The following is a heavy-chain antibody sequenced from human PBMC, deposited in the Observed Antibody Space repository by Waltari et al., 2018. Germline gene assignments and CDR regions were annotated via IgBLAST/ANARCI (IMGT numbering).Heavy chain of an antibody. CDR1: GYTFTSYG. Sequence: QVQLVQSGAEVKKPGASVKVSCKASGYTFTSYGISWVRQAPGQGLEWMGGVIPIFGTANYAKKFQGRVTMTADESTSTAYMELSSLRSEDTAVYYCARSASVDDQFLPLDYWGQGTLVTVSS. D-gene: IGHD1-1*01. CDR3: ARSASVDDQFLPLDY. V-gene: IGHV1-69*13. CDR2: VIPIFGTA. J-gene: IGHJ4*02.